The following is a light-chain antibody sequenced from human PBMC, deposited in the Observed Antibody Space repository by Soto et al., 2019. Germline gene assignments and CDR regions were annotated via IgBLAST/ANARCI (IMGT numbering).Light chain of an antibody. J-gene: IGKJ1*01. CDR3: LQRYSISLT. CDR2: AAS. V-gene: IGKV1-39*01. CDR1: QNISSF. Sequence: DIQMTQSPSSLSASVGDRVTITCRASQNISSFLNWYQQTPGKAPKLLIFAASNLQGGVPSRFSGSGSWTDFTLNISRLQPEDFATYYCLQRYSISLTFGQGTKVDIK.